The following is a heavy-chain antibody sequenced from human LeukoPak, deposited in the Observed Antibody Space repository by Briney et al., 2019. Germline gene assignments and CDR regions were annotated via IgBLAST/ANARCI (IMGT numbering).Heavy chain of an antibody. J-gene: IGHJ4*02. D-gene: IGHD3-10*01. CDR2: ISASGVGT. CDR1: GFTFSSYV. Sequence: GGSLRLSCAASGFTFSSYVMSWVRQAPGKGLEWVSTISASGVGTYYADSVKGRFTVSRDNSKNTLYLQMNSLRAEDTAVYFCANLRGSGSSYFDSWGQGTLVTVSS. V-gene: IGHV3-23*01. CDR3: ANLRGSGSSYFDS.